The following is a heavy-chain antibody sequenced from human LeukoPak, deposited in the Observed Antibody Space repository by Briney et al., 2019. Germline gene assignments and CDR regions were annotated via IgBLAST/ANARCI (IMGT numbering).Heavy chain of an antibody. D-gene: IGHD2-2*01. CDR2: INPNSGGT. CDR1: GYTFTGYY. V-gene: IGHV1-2*02. J-gene: IGHJ5*02. Sequence: ASVKVSCEASGYTFTGYYMHWVRQAPGQGLEWMGWINPNSGGTNYAQKFQGRVTMTRDTSISTAYMELSRLRSDDTAVYYCARGYCSSTSCKPWSGWFDPWGQGTLVTVSS. CDR3: ARGYCSSTSCKPWSGWFDP.